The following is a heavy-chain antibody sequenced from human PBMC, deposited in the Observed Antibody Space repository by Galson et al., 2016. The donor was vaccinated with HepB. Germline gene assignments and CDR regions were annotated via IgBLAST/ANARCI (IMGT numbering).Heavy chain of an antibody. V-gene: IGHV3-33*01. CDR2: IGHDGGSD. D-gene: IGHD1-26*01. Sequence: SLRLSCAASGFTFGSYGMHWVRQAPGKGLEWVTAIGHDGGSDYYVGSVKGRFTISRDNSRMTLYLQMNSLRAEDTAVYFCVRDPGRVLWGASYYYGMDVWGKGTTVIVSS. CDR3: VRDPGRVLWGASYYYGMDV. CDR1: GFTFGSYG. J-gene: IGHJ6*04.